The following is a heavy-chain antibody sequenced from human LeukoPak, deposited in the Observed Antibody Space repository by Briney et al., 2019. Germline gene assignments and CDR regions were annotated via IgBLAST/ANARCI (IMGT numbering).Heavy chain of an antibody. CDR1: GGSISSYY. J-gene: IGHJ3*02. Sequence: SETLPLTCTVSGGSISSYYWSWIRQPPGKGLEWIGYIYYSGSTNYNPSLKSRVTISVDTSKNQFSLKLSSVTAADTAVYYCAREMGSWGKHDAFDIWGQGTMVTVSS. CDR2: IYYSGST. V-gene: IGHV4-59*01. D-gene: IGHD3-16*01. CDR3: AREMGSWGKHDAFDI.